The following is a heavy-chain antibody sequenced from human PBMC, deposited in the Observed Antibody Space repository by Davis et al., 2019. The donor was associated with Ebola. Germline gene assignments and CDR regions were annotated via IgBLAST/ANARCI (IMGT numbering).Heavy chain of an antibody. D-gene: IGHD5-18*01. J-gene: IGHJ3*02. V-gene: IGHV3-72*01. CDR1: GFTFSSYW. Sequence: PGGSLRLSCAASGFTFSSYWMSWVRQAPGQGLEWVARIRNKGNSYTTEYAASVKGRFTISRDDSENSHYLQMNSLKTEDTAVYYCARGSVGTAFRAFDIWGQGTMVTVSS. CDR2: IRNKGNSYTT. CDR3: ARGSVGTAFRAFDI.